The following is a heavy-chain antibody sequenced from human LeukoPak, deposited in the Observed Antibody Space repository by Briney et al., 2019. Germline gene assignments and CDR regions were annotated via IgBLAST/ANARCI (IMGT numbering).Heavy chain of an antibody. CDR1: GGSFSGYY. V-gene: IGHV4-34*01. J-gene: IGHJ4*02. Sequence: SETLSLTCAVYGGSFSGYYWSWIRQPPGKGLEWIGEINHSGSTNYNPSLKSRVTISVDTSKNQFSLKLSSVTAADTAVYYCASWVDILTGYYDYWGQGTLVTVSS. D-gene: IGHD3-9*01. CDR2: INHSGST. CDR3: ASWVDILTGYYDY.